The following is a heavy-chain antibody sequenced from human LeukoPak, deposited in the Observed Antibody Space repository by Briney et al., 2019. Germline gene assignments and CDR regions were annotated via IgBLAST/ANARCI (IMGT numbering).Heavy chain of an antibody. Sequence: SETLSLTCTVSGASISSSSYYWGWIRQPPGKGREWIGSIYYNGDTYYNSSLKSRLTISVDTSKNQFTLKLSSVTAADTALYYCARRRGYTYGNPGYWGQGSLVTVSS. D-gene: IGHD5-18*01. CDR2: IYYNGDT. CDR3: ARRRGYTYGNPGY. CDR1: GASISSSSYY. J-gene: IGHJ4*02. V-gene: IGHV4-39*01.